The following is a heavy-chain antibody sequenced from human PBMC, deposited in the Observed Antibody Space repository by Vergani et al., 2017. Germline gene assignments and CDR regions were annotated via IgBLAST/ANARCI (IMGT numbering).Heavy chain of an antibody. CDR1: GGSFSGYY. D-gene: IGHD3-3*01. CDR3: ARGVGYYEFWSGSSKRDYFDY. CDR2: INHSGST. V-gene: IGHV4-34*01. J-gene: IGHJ4*02. Sequence: QVQLQQWGAGLLKPSETLSLTCAVYGGSFSGYYWSWIRQPPGKGLEWIGEINHSGSTNYNPSLTSRVTISVDTSKNQFSLKLSSVTAADTAVYYCARGVGYYEFWSGSSKRDYFDYWGQGTLVTVSS.